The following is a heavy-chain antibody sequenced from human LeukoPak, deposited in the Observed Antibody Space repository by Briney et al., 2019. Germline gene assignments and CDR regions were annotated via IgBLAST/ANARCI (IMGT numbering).Heavy chain of an antibody. D-gene: IGHD3-9*01. V-gene: IGHV1-8*01. CDR3: ARVPHDILTGYYYYYYYYMDV. J-gene: IGHJ6*03. Sequence: ASVKVSCKASGYTFTSYDINWVRQATGQGLEWMGWMNPNSGNTGYAQKFQGRVTMTRNTSISTAYMELSSLRSEDTAVYYCARVPHDILTGYYYYYYYYMDVWSKGTTVTVSS. CDR1: GYTFTSYD. CDR2: MNPNSGNT.